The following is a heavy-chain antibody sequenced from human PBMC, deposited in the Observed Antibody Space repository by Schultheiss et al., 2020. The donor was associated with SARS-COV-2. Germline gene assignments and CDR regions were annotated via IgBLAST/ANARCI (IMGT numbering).Heavy chain of an antibody. V-gene: IGHV4-39*07. Sequence: SETLSLTCTVSGGSISSSSYYWGWIRQPPGKGLEWIGSIYSSGHTNYNSSLETRVTLSLDTSKNQVSLSLTSVTAADTAVYYCARVAGYCSSTSCSRAHYYYGMDVWGQGTTVTVSS. J-gene: IGHJ6*02. CDR3: ARVAGYCSSTSCSRAHYYYGMDV. CDR1: GGSISSSSYY. D-gene: IGHD2-2*01. CDR2: IYSSGHT.